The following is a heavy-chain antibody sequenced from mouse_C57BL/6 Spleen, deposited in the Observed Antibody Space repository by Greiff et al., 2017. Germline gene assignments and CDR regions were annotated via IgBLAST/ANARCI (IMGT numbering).Heavy chain of an antibody. D-gene: IGHD1-1*01. CDR1: GYTFTSYW. J-gene: IGHJ2*01. V-gene: IGHV1-74*01. Sequence: QVQLQQPGTELVKPGASVKLSCKASGYTFTSYWMHWVKQRPGQGLEWIGRIHPSDSDTNYNQKFKGKATLTVDKSSSTAYMQLSSLTSEDSAVYYCAISPITTVVAGDYWGQGTTLTVSS. CDR3: AISPITTVVAGDY. CDR2: IHPSDSDT.